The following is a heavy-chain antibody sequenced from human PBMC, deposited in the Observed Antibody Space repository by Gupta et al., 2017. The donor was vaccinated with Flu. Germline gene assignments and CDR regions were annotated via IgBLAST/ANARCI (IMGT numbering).Heavy chain of an antibody. V-gene: IGHV3-53*01. J-gene: IGHJ3*02. CDR2: IYKDGNR. CDR3: ARVSTGTTLRPFDI. CDR1: GLTVSNNS. D-gene: IGHD1-1*01. Sequence: EVQLVESGGGLIKHGGSLRLSCAVSGLTVSNNSMAWVRPAPGKGLKWVSVIYKDGNRFHADSVKGLFTISRDNSKNILFLQMNSLRAEDTAVYFCARVSTGTTLRPFDIWGRGTMVTVSS.